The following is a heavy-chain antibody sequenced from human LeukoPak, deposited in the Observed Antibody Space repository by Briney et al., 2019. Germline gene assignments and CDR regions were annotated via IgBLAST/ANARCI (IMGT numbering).Heavy chain of an antibody. Sequence: GESLKISCKGSGYSFTNYWIGWVRQMPGKGLEWMGIIFPGDSDTRYSPSFQGQVTISADKSIFTAYLQWSGLKASDTAMYHCAKLSSGFYYSAFEMWGQGTMVTVSS. CDR2: IFPGDSDT. J-gene: IGHJ3*02. CDR1: GYSFTNYW. D-gene: IGHD3-22*01. V-gene: IGHV5-51*01. CDR3: AKLSSGFYYSAFEM.